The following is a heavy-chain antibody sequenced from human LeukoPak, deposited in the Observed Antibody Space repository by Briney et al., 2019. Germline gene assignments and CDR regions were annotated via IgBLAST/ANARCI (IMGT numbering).Heavy chain of an antibody. V-gene: IGHV3-11*01. CDR3: AKDPITIFGVEPFDY. CDR1: GFTFSDYY. CDR2: ISTIGGSI. D-gene: IGHD3-3*01. Sequence: GGSLRLSCAASGFTFSDYYMSWIRQAPGRGLEWISYISTIGGSINYADSVKGRFTISRDNSKNTLYLQMNSLRAEDTAVYYCAKDPITIFGVEPFDYWGQGTLVTVSS. J-gene: IGHJ4*02.